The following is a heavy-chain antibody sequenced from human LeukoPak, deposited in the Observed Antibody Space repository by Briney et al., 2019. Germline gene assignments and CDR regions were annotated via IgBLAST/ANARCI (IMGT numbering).Heavy chain of an antibody. CDR3: ARGTIWRARTTGTTGFDP. J-gene: IGHJ5*02. V-gene: IGHV4-4*02. CDR1: GGSISSSNW. CDR2: IYHSGST. D-gene: IGHD1-1*01. Sequence: SETRSLTCAVSGGSISSSNWWSWVRQPPGKGLEWIGEIYHSGSTNYNPSLKSRLTIAVDKSKNHFSLKLSSVTAADTAVYYCARGTIWRARTTGTTGFDPWGQGTLVTVSS.